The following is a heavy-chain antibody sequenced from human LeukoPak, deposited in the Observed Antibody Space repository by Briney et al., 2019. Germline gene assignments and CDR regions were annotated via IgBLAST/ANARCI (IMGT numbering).Heavy chain of an antibody. CDR2: ISPYNGNT. V-gene: IGHV1-18*01. Sequence: ASVKVSCKASGYTFTTYGISWVRQAPGQGLEWMGWISPYNGNTNYAQKLQGRVTMTTDTSTSTAYMELRSLRSDDTAVYYCARGLYYYGSGSYYPFDYWGEGTLVTVSS. J-gene: IGHJ4*02. CDR3: ARGLYYYGSGSYYPFDY. D-gene: IGHD3-10*01. CDR1: GYTFTTYG.